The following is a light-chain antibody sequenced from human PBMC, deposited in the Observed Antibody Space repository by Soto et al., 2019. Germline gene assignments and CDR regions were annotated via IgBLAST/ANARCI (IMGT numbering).Light chain of an antibody. CDR2: EVN. Sequence: QSALTQPASVSASPGQSITISCTGTSSDVGNYDYVSWYQQLPGKAPKLIISEVNHRPSGVSDRFSGSKSGNTASLTISGLQADDEGDYYCSSYRSSNTLLVFGGGTKLTVL. CDR3: SSYRSSNTLLV. CDR1: SSDVGNYDY. V-gene: IGLV2-14*01. J-gene: IGLJ3*02.